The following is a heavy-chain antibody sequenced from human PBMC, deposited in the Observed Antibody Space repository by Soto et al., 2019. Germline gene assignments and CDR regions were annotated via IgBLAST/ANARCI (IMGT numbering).Heavy chain of an antibody. J-gene: IGHJ6*02. CDR2: IISSGGSA. V-gene: IGHV3-64D*08. CDR1: GFTFSSYA. D-gene: IGHD2-21*01. Sequence: GGSLRLSCSASGFTFSSYAMHWVRQDAGKRLEYVSSIISSGGSAYYADSVKGRFAISRDNSKNTLYLRMSSLRAEDTAVYYCVKGHSQYYLYSGMDVWGQGTTVTVSS. CDR3: VKGHSQYYLYSGMDV.